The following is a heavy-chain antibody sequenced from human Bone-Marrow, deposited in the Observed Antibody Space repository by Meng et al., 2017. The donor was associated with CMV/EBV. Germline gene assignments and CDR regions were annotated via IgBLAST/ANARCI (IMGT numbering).Heavy chain of an antibody. D-gene: IGHD3-16*01. J-gene: IGHJ4*02. CDR2: IDHSGST. CDR1: GGSFSNYY. V-gene: IGHV4-34*01. CDR3: ARWGMNTACFDF. Sequence: TCAVYGGSFSNYYWSWIRQPPGKGLEWFGEIDHSGSTSYNPSLKSRVTISVDTSKNQFSLRLSSVTAADTAVYYCARWGMNTACFDFWGQGTLVTVSS.